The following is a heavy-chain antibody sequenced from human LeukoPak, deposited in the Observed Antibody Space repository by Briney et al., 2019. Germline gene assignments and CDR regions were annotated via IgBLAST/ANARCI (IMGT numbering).Heavy chain of an antibody. J-gene: IGHJ4*02. CDR2: ISSSSSTI. CDR3: AKDPFGEFTFDY. V-gene: IGHV3-48*04. CDR1: GFTFSSYS. Sequence: GGSLRLSWAASGFTFSSYSMNWVRRAPGKGREWVSYISSSSSTIYYADSVKGRFTISRDNAKNSLYLQMNSLRAEDTAVYYCAKDPFGEFTFDYWGQGTLVTVSS. D-gene: IGHD3-10*01.